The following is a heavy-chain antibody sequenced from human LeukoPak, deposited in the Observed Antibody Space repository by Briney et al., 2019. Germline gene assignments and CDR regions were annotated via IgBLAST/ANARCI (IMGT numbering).Heavy chain of an antibody. CDR2: IYHSGTT. J-gene: IGHJ5*02. D-gene: IGHD2-15*01. Sequence: PSETLSLTCAVSGGSFSDYYWSWIRQPPGKGLEWIAEIYHSGTTNYSPSLKSRVTISVDTSKNQFSLRLKSVTAADTAVYYCARHGVATWFDPWGQGTLVTVSS. V-gene: IGHV4-34*01. CDR1: GGSFSDYY. CDR3: ARHGVATWFDP.